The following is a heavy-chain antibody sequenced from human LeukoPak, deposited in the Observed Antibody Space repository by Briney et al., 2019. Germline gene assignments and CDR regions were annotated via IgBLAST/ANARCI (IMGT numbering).Heavy chain of an antibody. CDR2: ISYSGGT. J-gene: IGHJ6*02. Sequence: PSETLSLTCTVSSGSITNYYWTWIRQSPGKGLEWIGYISYSGGTNYNPSLKSRVTISLDTSRNQFSLNLTSVTAADTAVYYCARDSQYYSRGITYYSGMDVWGQGNTVTVSS. CDR3: ARDSQYYSRGITYYSGMDV. D-gene: IGHD3-10*01. V-gene: IGHV4-59*01. CDR1: SGSITNYY.